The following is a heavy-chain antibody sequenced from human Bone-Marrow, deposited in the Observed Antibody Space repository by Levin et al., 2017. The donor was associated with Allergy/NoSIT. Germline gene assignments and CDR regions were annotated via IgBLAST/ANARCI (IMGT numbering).Heavy chain of an antibody. V-gene: IGHV3-9*01. J-gene: IGHJ4*02. CDR3: AKDANPDPSDSSGYPNYFDR. Sequence: PGGSLRLSCAASGFNFDDYAMHWVRQAPGKGLEWVSGISWSSGNIDYADSVQGRFIISRDNAKNSLYLQMNSLTAADTAFYFCAKDANPDPSDSSGYPNYFDRWGQGTLVTVSA. CDR1: GFNFDDYA. D-gene: IGHD3-22*01. CDR2: ISWSSGNI.